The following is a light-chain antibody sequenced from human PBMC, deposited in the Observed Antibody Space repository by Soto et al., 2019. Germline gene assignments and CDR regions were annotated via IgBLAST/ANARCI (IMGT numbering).Light chain of an antibody. Sequence: DIVMTQSPDSLAASLGERATINCKSSQSVLYSSNNKNYLAWYQQKPGQPPKLLIYWASTRESGVPDRFSGRGSGTDFTLTISSLQAEDVAVYYCQQYYSTPWTFGQGTKVEIK. J-gene: IGKJ1*01. CDR2: WAS. V-gene: IGKV4-1*01. CDR1: QSVLYSSNNKNY. CDR3: QQYYSTPWT.